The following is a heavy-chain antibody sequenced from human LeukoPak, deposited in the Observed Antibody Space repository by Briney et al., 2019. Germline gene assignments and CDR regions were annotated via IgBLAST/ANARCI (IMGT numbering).Heavy chain of an antibody. CDR1: GYTFTSYA. D-gene: IGHD5-18*01. V-gene: IGHV7-4-1*02. Sequence: GASVKVSCRASGYTFTSYAMNWVRQAPGQGLEWMGWINTNTGNPTYAQGFTGRFVFSLDTSVSTAYLQISSLKAEDTAVYYCARVYTKEYRGYSYGYEGGYWGQGTLVTVSS. J-gene: IGHJ4*02. CDR2: INTNTGNP. CDR3: ARVYTKEYRGYSYGYEGGY.